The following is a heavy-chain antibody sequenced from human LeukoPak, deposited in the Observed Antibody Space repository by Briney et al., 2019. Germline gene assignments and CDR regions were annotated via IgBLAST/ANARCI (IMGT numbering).Heavy chain of an antibody. CDR2: MNPNSGNT. V-gene: IGHV1-8*01. J-gene: IGHJ5*02. CDR1: GYTFTSYD. Sequence: GASVKVSCKASGYTFTSYDINWVRQATGQGLEWMGWMNPNSGNTGYAQKFQGRVTMTRNTSISTAYMELSGLRSEDTAVYYCAREGYEASAYEAWGQGTLVTVSS. CDR3: AREGYEASAYEA. D-gene: IGHD5-12*01.